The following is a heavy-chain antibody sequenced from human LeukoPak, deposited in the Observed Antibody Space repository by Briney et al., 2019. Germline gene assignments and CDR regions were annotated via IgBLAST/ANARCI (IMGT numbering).Heavy chain of an antibody. CDR2: IYTSGGT. J-gene: IGHJ5*02. CDR1: GGSIRSYY. Sequence: SETLSLTCTVSGGSIRSYYWSWIRQPAGKGLEWIGRIYTSGGTNYNPSLKSRVTISVDTSKNQFSLKLSSVTAADTAVYYCARGGCGGDCYLFPYRVWFDPWGQGTLVTVSS. CDR3: ARGGCGGDCYLFPYRVWFDP. V-gene: IGHV4-4*07. D-gene: IGHD2-21*02.